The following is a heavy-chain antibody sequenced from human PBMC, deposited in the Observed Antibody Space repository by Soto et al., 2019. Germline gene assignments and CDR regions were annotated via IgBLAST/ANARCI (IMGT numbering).Heavy chain of an antibody. Sequence: PGWTMSLSCAASGFTFSNYAMSWVRQAPGKGLEWVSVFSSSGAKTYYADTVKGRFTISRDNSKNTLYLQMNSLRAEDTALYDGAKGLQWELTLVAWGQGTLVTVS. CDR3: AKGLQWELTLVA. V-gene: IGHV3-23*01. J-gene: IGHJ5*02. CDR2: FSSSGAKT. D-gene: IGHD1-26*01. CDR1: GFTFSNYA.